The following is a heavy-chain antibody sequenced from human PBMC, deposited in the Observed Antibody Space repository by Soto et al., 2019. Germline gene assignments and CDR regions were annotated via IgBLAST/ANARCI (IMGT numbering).Heavy chain of an antibody. J-gene: IGHJ3*02. CDR3: ARDRMVVAATGDAFDI. CDR1: GFTFSSYS. Sequence: GGSLRLSCAASGFTFSSYSMNWVRQAPGKGLEWASSISSSSSYIYYADSVKGRFTISRDNAKNSLYLQMNSLRAEDTAVYYCARDRMVVAATGDAFDIWGQGTMVTVSS. V-gene: IGHV3-21*01. CDR2: ISSSSSYI. D-gene: IGHD2-15*01.